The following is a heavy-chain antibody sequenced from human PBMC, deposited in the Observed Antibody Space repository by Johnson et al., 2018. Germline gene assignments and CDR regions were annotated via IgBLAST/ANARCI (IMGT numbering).Heavy chain of an antibody. Sequence: EVQLVETGGGLVKPGESLRLSCAASGFTFSNAWMTWVRQAPGKGLEWVGRIKSKADGGTTDYAAPVKGRCTISRDDSKHTLYLQMNSLKTEDTAGYYCNTVRGSSLHYFQYWGQGTLVSVSS. J-gene: IGHJ1*01. D-gene: IGHD3-16*01. CDR3: NTVRGSSLHYFQY. CDR2: IKSKADGGTT. CDR1: GFTFSNAW. V-gene: IGHV3-15*07.